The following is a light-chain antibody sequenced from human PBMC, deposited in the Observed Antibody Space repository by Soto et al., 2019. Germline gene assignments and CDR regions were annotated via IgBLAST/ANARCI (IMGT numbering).Light chain of an antibody. V-gene: IGLV2-23*03. CDR1: SSDVGSYNP. CDR2: DGS. Sequence: QSALTQPASVSGSPGQSITISCTGTSSDVGSYNPVSWYQQHPGKAPKLMIYDGSKRPSGVSHRFSGSKSGNTASLTISGLQAEDEADYYCCSNAGSSTFRVFGTGTKLTV. CDR3: CSNAGSSTFRV. J-gene: IGLJ1*01.